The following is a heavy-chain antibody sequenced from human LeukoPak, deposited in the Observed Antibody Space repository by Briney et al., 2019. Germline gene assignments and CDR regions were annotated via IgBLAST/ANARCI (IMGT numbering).Heavy chain of an antibody. D-gene: IGHD6-6*01. CDR3: AREGSSYYFDY. CDR2: ISYDGSNK. Sequence: GGSLRLSCAASGFTFSSYAMHWVRQAPGKGLEWVAVISYDGSNKYYADSVKGRFTISRDNSKNTLYLQMNSLRAKDTAMYYCAREGSSYYFDYWGQGTLVTVSS. CDR1: GFTFSSYA. J-gene: IGHJ4*02. V-gene: IGHV3-30-3*01.